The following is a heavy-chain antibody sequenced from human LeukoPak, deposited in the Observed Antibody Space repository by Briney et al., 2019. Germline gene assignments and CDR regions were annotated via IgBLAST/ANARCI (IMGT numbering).Heavy chain of an antibody. J-gene: IGHJ4*02. CDR2: IYQSEST. CDR3: ARVTIGHYYDSSGYIDY. D-gene: IGHD3-22*01. Sequence: SQTLSLTCAVSGGSISSGGYSWTWIRQSPGKGLEWIGYIYQSESTYYNPTLKSRVTISGDRSKNQFSLELNSVTAADTAVYYCARVTIGHYYDSSGYIDYWGQGTLVTVPS. V-gene: IGHV4-30-2*06. CDR1: GGSISSGGYS.